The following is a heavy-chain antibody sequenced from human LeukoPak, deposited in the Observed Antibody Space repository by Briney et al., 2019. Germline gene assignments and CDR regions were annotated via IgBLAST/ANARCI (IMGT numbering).Heavy chain of an antibody. Sequence: GGSLRLSCAASGFTFSSYAMSWVRQAPGKGLEWVSAISGSGGSTYYADSVKGRFTISRDNSKNTLYLQMNSLRAEDTAVYYCANPPGADYYGSGSFDYWGQGTLVTVSS. CDR2: ISGSGGST. D-gene: IGHD3-10*01. CDR1: GFTFSSYA. J-gene: IGHJ4*02. V-gene: IGHV3-23*01. CDR3: ANPPGADYYGSGSFDY.